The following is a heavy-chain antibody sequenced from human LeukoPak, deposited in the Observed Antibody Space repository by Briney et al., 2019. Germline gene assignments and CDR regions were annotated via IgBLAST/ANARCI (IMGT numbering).Heavy chain of an antibody. Sequence: SQTLSLTCTVSGGSISSGDYYWSWIRQPPGRGLEWIGYIHYSGRTYYNPSLMSRVTMSVDTSENQFSLKLSSVTAADTAVYYCARDSSGYDPLDYWGQGTLVTAS. D-gene: IGHD3-22*01. CDR1: GGSISSGDYY. V-gene: IGHV4-30-4*01. CDR3: ARDSSGYDPLDY. CDR2: IHYSGRT. J-gene: IGHJ4*02.